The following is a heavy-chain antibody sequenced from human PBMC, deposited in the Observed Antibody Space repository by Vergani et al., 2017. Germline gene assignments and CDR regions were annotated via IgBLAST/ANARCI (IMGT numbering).Heavy chain of an antibody. J-gene: IGHJ4*02. Sequence: EVQLVESGGGLVQPGGSLRVSCEASGFTFSNYNMIWVRQAPGKGLGWVSYITTSGGAVYYADSVKGRFTISRDNGKNSLYLQMNSLRAEDTAVYYCARDSRNSCYDLDYWGQGTLVTVSS. CDR1: GFTFSNYN. D-gene: IGHD5-12*01. CDR3: ARDSRNSCYDLDY. CDR2: ITTSGGAV. V-gene: IGHV3-48*01.